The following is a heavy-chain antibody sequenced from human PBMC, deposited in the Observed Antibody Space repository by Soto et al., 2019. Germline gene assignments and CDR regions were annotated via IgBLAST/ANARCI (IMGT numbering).Heavy chain of an antibody. CDR1: GFTFSNYA. J-gene: IGHJ4*02. V-gene: IGHV3-23*01. CDR2: LGGSGGST. CDR3: AKVRSSSGYYDY. D-gene: IGHD3-22*01. Sequence: XESLQLWCAASGFTFSNYAMSWVRQAPGKGLEWVSSLGGSGGSTFYADSVKGRFTISGDNSKNTLYLQMNSLRDEDTAVYYCAKVRSSSGYYDYWGQGTLVTSPQ.